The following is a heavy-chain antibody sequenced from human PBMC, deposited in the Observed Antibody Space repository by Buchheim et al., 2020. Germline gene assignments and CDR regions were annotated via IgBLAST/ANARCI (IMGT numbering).Heavy chain of an antibody. Sequence: QVQLVESGGGVVQPGRSLRLSCAASGFTFSSYAMHWVRQAPGKGLEWVAVISYDGSNKYYADSVKGRFTISRDNSKNTRYLQMNSLRAEDTAVYYCARDRHSGWYFEGWFDPWGQGTL. D-gene: IGHD6-19*01. CDR2: ISYDGSNK. V-gene: IGHV3-30*04. CDR1: GFTFSSYA. CDR3: ARDRHSGWYFEGWFDP. J-gene: IGHJ5*02.